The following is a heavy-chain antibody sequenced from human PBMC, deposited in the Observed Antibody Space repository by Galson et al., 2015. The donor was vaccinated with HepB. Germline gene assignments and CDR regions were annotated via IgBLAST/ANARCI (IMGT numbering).Heavy chain of an antibody. CDR3: ARDPMSVAGHPGNYFDY. CDR2: ISYDGSNK. D-gene: IGHD6-19*01. V-gene: IGHV3-30-3*01. CDR1: GFTFSSYA. Sequence: SLRLSCAASGFTFSSYAMHWVRQAPGKGLEWVAVISYDGSNKYYADSVKGRFTISRDNSKNTLYLQMNSLRAEDTAVYYCARDPMSVAGHPGNYFDYWGQGTLVTVSS. J-gene: IGHJ4*02.